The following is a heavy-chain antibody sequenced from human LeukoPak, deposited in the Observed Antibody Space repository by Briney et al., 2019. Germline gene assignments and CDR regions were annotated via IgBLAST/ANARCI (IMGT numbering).Heavy chain of an antibody. D-gene: IGHD3-22*01. CDR2: IIPIFGTV. J-gene: IGHJ4*02. V-gene: IGHV1-69*05. CDR3: ARMYYYDSSGYYLLDY. Sequence: GSSVKVSCKASGGTFSSYAISWVRQAPGQGLEWMGGIIPIFGTVNYAQKFQGRVTITTDESTSTAYMELSSLRSEDTAVYYCARMYYYDSSGYYLLDYWGQGTLVTVSS. CDR1: GGTFSSYA.